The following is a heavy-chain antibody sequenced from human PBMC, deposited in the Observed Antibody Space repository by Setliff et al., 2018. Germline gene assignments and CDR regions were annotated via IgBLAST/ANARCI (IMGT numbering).Heavy chain of an antibody. CDR2: ISSSSRTK. J-gene: IGHJ3*02. CDR1: GFTFSSYT. Sequence: GGSLRLSCAASGFTFSSYTMNWVRQAPGKGLEWVSYISSSSRTKYYADSVKGRFTISRDNAKNSLYLQMNSLRAEDTAVYYCARDTYTIFGVVPSEAHAFDIWGQGTMVTVSS. V-gene: IGHV3-48*01. CDR3: ARDTYTIFGVVPSEAHAFDI. D-gene: IGHD3-3*01.